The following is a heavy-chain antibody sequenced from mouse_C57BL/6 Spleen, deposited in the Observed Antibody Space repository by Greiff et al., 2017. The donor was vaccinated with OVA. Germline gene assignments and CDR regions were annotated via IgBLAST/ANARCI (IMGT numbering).Heavy chain of an antibody. CDR3: ARSPSYYSNYDWYFDV. V-gene: IGHV1-55*01. CDR1: GYTFTSYW. J-gene: IGHJ1*03. D-gene: IGHD2-5*01. CDR2: IYPGSGST. Sequence: QVQLQQPGAELVKPGASVKMSCKASGYTFTSYWITWVKQRPGQGLEWIGDIYPGSGSTNYNEKFKSKATLTVDTSPSAAYMQLSSLTSEDSAVYYCARSPSYYSNYDWYFDVWGTGTTVTVSS.